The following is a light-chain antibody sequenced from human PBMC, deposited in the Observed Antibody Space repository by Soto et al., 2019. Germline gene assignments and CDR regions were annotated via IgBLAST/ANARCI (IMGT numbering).Light chain of an antibody. J-gene: IGKJ1*01. CDR2: EVS. CDR1: QSLLHSDGKTY. CDR3: MQSLELPRT. Sequence: DIVMTQTPISLSVTPGQPTSISCKSSQSLLHSDGKTYLSWYLQKPGQPPQLLISEVSNRFSGVPDRFSGSGSGTDFTLKISRVEADDVWVYYCMQSLELPRTFGQGTKVEIK. V-gene: IGKV2D-29*01.